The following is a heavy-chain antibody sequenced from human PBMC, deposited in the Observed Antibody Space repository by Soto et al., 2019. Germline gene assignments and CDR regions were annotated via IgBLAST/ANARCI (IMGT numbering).Heavy chain of an antibody. J-gene: IGHJ5*02. CDR1: GGSVSSGSYH. V-gene: IGHV4-61*01. Sequence: PSETLSLTCTVSGGSVSSGSYHWGWIRQPPGKGLEWIGYIYHSGSTNYNPSLKSRVTISVDTSKNQFSMSLSSVTAADTAVYYCAATFEYSSSSSVIWFDPWGQGTLVTVSS. D-gene: IGHD6-6*01. CDR2: IYHSGST. CDR3: AATFEYSSSSSVIWFDP.